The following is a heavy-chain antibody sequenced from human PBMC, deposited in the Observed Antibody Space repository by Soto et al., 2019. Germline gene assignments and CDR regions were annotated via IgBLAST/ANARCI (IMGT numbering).Heavy chain of an antibody. D-gene: IGHD5-12*01. Sequence: SETLSLTCTVSGGSISSYYWSWIRQPPGKGLEWIGYIYYSGSTNYNPSLKSRVTISVDTSKNQLSLKLSSVTAADTAVYYCVRENSGDGYNYFDSWGKGALVTVSS. CDR3: VRENSGDGYNYFDS. V-gene: IGHV4-59*01. CDR2: IYYSGST. J-gene: IGHJ4*02. CDR1: GGSISSYY.